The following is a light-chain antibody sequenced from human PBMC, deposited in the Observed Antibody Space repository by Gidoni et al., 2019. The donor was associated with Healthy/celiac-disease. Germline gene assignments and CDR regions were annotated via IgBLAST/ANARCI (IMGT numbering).Light chain of an antibody. Sequence: SYELTQPPSVSVSPGQTARITCSGDALPKQYAYWSQQKPGQAPVLVIYKDSERPSGIPERFSGSSSGTTVTLTISGVQAEDEADYYCQSADSSGTYRIFGTGTKVTVL. CDR3: QSADSSGTYRI. V-gene: IGLV3-25*02. J-gene: IGLJ1*01. CDR2: KDS. CDR1: ALPKQY.